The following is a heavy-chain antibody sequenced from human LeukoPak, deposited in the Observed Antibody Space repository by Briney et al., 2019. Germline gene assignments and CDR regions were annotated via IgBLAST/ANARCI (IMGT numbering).Heavy chain of an antibody. Sequence: SETLSLTCTVSGGSIRSYYWSWIRQPPGKGLEWIGYIYYSGSTKYNPSLKSRATISVDTSKNQFSLKLNSVTAADTAVYYCERHQPGYGDYFLSHSPYYYGMDVWGRGTRVSVSS. CDR3: ERHQPGYGDYFLSHSPYYYGMDV. CDR1: GGSIRSYY. CDR2: IYYSGST. J-gene: IGHJ6*01. V-gene: IGHV4-59*08. D-gene: IGHD4-17*01.